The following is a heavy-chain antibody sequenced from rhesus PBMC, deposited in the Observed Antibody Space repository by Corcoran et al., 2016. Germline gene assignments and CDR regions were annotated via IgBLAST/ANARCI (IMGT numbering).Heavy chain of an antibody. CDR3: ARHILNYGLDS. Sequence: QVQLQESGPGLVKPSETLSLTCAVSGSSITNNYWSWLRQAPGKGREWIGRIDSSGTNDYNPSLKSRVTLSVDTSKNQFSLKLSTVTAADTAVYFCARHILNYGLDSWGQGVVVTVSS. CDR2: IDSSGTN. V-gene: IGHV4S11*01. CDR1: GSSITNNY. J-gene: IGHJ6*01. D-gene: IGHD2-39*01.